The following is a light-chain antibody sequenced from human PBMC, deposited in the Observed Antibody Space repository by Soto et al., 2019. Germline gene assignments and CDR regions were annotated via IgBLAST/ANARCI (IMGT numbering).Light chain of an antibody. Sequence: IQLTQSPSSLSASVGDRVTITCRASQGINKFLPWYQQRPGKAPQLLVYGASTLQSGVPSRFSGSGSGTDFTLTISSLQPEDFETYYCQQLTNFRFTFGQGTKLDIK. CDR2: GAS. J-gene: IGKJ2*01. V-gene: IGKV1-9*01. CDR1: QGINKF. CDR3: QQLTNFRFT.